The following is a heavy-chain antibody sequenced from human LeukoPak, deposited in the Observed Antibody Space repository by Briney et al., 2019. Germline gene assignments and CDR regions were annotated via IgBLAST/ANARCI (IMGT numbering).Heavy chain of an antibody. CDR2: ISSGGGTT. J-gene: IGHJ4*02. CDR3: AKDRELWSGYYRGTIFDY. D-gene: IGHD3-3*01. V-gene: IGHV3-23*01. CDR1: GFTFNNYW. Sequence: GGSLRLSCAASGFTFNNYWMNWVRQAPGKGLEWVSTISSGGGTTFYADSVKGRFTISRDSSNNTLYLQMNSLRAEDTAVYYCAKDRELWSGYYRGTIFDYWGQGTLVTVSS.